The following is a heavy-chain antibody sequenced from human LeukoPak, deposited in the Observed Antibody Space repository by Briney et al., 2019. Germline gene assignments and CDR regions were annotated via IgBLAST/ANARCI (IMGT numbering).Heavy chain of an antibody. CDR2: MNPNSGNT. D-gene: IGHD2-2*01. Sequence: ASVKVSCKASGYTFTSYDINWVRQATGQGLEWMGWMNPNSGNTGYVQKFQGRVTMTRNTSISTAYMELSSLRSEDTAVYYCARAEVGCSSTSCYLNWFDPWGQGTLVTVSS. CDR1: GYTFTSYD. CDR3: ARAEVGCSSTSCYLNWFDP. J-gene: IGHJ5*02. V-gene: IGHV1-8*01.